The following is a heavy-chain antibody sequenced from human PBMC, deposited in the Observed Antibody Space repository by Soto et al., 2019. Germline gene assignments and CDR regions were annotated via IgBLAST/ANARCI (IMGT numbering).Heavy chain of an antibody. CDR1: GGSISSYY. D-gene: IGHD3-3*01. Sequence: PSETLSLTCTVSGGSISSYYWSWIRQPPGKGLEWIGYIYYSGSTNYNPSLKSRVTISVDTSKNQFSLKLSSVTAADTAVYYCARVDYDFWSGYYRENRFDPWGQGTLVTVSS. CDR3: ARVDYDFWSGYYRENRFDP. V-gene: IGHV4-59*01. CDR2: IYYSGST. J-gene: IGHJ5*02.